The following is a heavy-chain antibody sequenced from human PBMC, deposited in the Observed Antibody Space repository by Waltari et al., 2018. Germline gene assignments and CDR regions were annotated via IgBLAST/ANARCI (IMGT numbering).Heavy chain of an antibody. D-gene: IGHD3-9*01. CDR1: GYTFTDYY. CDR3: ATAVNVLRYFDWLSTPPHY. V-gene: IGHV1-69-2*01. J-gene: IGHJ4*02. CDR2: VDPEDGET. Sequence: EVQLVQSGAEVKQPGATVKISCKASGYTFTDYYMHWVQQAPGKGLEWMGRVDPEDGETIYAEKFQGRVTITADTSTDTAYMELSSLRSEDTAVYYCATAVNVLRYFDWLSTPPHYWGQGTLVTVSS.